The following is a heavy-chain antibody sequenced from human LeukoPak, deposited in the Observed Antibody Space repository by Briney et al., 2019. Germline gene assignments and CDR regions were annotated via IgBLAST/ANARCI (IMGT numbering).Heavy chain of an antibody. J-gene: IGHJ4*02. D-gene: IGHD3-10*01. Sequence: GGSLRLSCAASGFTFSSYSMNWVRQAPGKGLEWVSSISSSSSYIYYADSVKGRFTISRDNAKNSLYLQMNSLRAEDTAVYYCARTRQWVRGVIDYWGQGTLVTVSS. CDR2: ISSSSSYI. CDR3: ARTRQWVRGVIDY. CDR1: GFTFSSYS. V-gene: IGHV3-21*01.